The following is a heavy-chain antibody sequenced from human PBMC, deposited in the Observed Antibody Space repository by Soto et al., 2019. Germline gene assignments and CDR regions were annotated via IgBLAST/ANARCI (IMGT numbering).Heavy chain of an antibody. Sequence: PGESLKISCKDSGYRFTSYWIAWVRQMPGEGLEWMGIIYPGDSDTRYSPSFQGQVTISADKSISTAYLQWRSLRSDDTAVYYCARDGSGGDCYEFWGQGTTVTVSS. D-gene: IGHD2-21*02. V-gene: IGHV5-51*01. CDR1: GYRFTSYW. CDR2: IYPGDSDT. CDR3: ARDGSGGDCYEF. J-gene: IGHJ6*02.